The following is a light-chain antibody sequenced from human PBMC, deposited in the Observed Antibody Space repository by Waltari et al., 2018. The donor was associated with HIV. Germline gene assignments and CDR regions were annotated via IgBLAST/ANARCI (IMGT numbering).Light chain of an antibody. J-gene: IGKJ2*01. V-gene: IGKV3-20*01. CDR1: QSLYNRN. Sequence: EIVLTQSPGTLSLSPGERVTLSCRASQSLYNRNLAWYQQKSGQAPRLLIYGASSRATGIPDRFSGSGSGTDFTLTISRLEPEDFAVYHCQHYGRSPFMYTFGQGTKLEIK. CDR2: GAS. CDR3: QHYGRSPFMYT.